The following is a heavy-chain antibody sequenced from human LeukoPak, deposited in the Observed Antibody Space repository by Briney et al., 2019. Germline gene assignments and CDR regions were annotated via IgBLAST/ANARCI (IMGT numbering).Heavy chain of an antibody. CDR1: GFTFGTYA. Sequence: GGSLRLSCAAYGFTFGTYAMTWVRQAPGKGLEWVSSISESGSGTYYADSVKGRFTISRDNSRNTLYLQMSSVRAEDTAAYYCAKLIAAAGSHYWGQGALVTVSS. CDR2: ISESGSGT. V-gene: IGHV3-23*01. J-gene: IGHJ4*02. CDR3: AKLIAAAGSHY. D-gene: IGHD6-13*01.